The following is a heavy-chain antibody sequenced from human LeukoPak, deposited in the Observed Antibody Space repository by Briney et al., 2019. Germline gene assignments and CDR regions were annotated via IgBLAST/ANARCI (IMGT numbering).Heavy chain of an antibody. V-gene: IGHV1-2*02. Sequence: ASVKVSCKASGYTFTGYYMHWVRQAPGQGLEWMGWINPNSGGTNYAQKFQGRVTMTRDTSISTAYMELSRLRSDDTAVYYCARGGEWYYDGSGSYYIGSYWGQGTLVTVSS. CDR2: INPNSGGT. CDR1: GYTFTGYY. J-gene: IGHJ4*02. D-gene: IGHD3-10*01. CDR3: ARGGEWYYDGSGSYYIGSY.